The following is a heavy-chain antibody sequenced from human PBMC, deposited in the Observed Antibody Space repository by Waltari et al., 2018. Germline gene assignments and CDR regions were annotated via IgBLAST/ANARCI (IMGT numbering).Heavy chain of an antibody. D-gene: IGHD3-10*01. J-gene: IGHJ3*02. V-gene: IGHV4-31*03. CDR2: IYHSGRT. Sequence: QVQLQESGPGLVKPSQTLPLTCTVSGGSIRSGGFYWSWIRQHPGKGLEWIGYIYHSGRTYYNPSLHSRVTISVDTSKNQFSLRLSSVTAADTAVYYCASGRVSPWFGELGGDAFDIWGQGTMVTVSS. CDR3: ASGRVSPWFGELGGDAFDI. CDR1: GGSIRSGGFY.